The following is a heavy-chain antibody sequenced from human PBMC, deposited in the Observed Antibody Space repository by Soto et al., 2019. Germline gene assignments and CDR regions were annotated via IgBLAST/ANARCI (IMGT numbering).Heavy chain of an antibody. CDR1: GFTFSDYY. Sequence: EVQLVESGGGLVQPGGSLRLSCAASGFTFSDYYMDWVRQTPGKGLEWVARIRNKAKSYTTEYAASVNGRFTVSRDDSKASLYLQMNSLETEDTAVYSCVSANADQTGPWYFDYWGRGTLVTVSS. D-gene: IGHD3-9*01. J-gene: IGHJ2*01. CDR3: VSANADQTGPWYFDY. CDR2: IRNKAKSYTT. V-gene: IGHV3-72*01.